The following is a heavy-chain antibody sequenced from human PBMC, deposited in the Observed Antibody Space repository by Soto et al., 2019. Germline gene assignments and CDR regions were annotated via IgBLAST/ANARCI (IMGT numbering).Heavy chain of an antibody. CDR3: AREKTSYGMDV. Sequence: QVHLVQSGAEVKKPGASVKVSCKASGYTFTSYDINWVRQATGQGLGWMGWMNPNSGNTGCAQKFQGRGTKTRNTSISTAYMELSSMGSEDTAVYYCAREKTSYGMDVRGQGTTVTVCS. CDR1: GYTFTSYD. CDR2: MNPNSGNT. V-gene: IGHV1-8*01. J-gene: IGHJ6*02.